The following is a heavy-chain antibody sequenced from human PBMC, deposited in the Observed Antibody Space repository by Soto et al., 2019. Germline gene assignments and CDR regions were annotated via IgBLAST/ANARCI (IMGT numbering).Heavy chain of an antibody. V-gene: IGHV3-23*01. CDR1: GFTFSSYA. CDR2: ISGSGGST. CDR3: AKGIRRSGGSGSYYTLSFDY. Sequence: PGGSLRLSCAASGFTFSSYAMSWVRQAPGKGLEWVSAISGSGGSTYYADSVKGRFTISRDNSKNTLYLQMNSLRAEDTAVYYCAKGIRRSGGSGSYYTLSFDYWGQGTLVTVSS. J-gene: IGHJ4*02. D-gene: IGHD3-10*01.